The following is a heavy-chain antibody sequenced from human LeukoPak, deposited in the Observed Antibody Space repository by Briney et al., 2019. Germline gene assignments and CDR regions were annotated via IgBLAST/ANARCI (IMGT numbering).Heavy chain of an antibody. CDR3: ARLASSSWPLYYYYGMDV. CDR1: GYTFTSYD. Sequence: GASVKVSCKASGYTFTSYDINWVRQATGQGLEWMGWMNPNSANTGYAQKFQGRVTMTRNTSISTAYMKLSSLRSEDTAVYYCARLASSSWPLYYYYGMDVWGQGTTVTVSS. D-gene: IGHD6-13*01. J-gene: IGHJ6*02. CDR2: MNPNSANT. V-gene: IGHV1-8*01.